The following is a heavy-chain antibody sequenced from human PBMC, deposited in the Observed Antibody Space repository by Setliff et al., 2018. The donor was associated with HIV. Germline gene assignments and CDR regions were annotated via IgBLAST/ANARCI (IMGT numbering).Heavy chain of an antibody. CDR3: VRASLPGNHVFFDY. V-gene: IGHV4-61*09. CDR1: GGSISSGSYY. Sequence: PSETLSLTCTVSGGSISSGSYYWSWIRQPAGKGLEWIGHIYTSGSTNYNPSLKSRVTISVDKSRNHFSLILNSVTAADTAIYYCVRASLPGNHVFFDYWGQGRLVTVPQ. CDR2: IYTSGST. J-gene: IGHJ4*02.